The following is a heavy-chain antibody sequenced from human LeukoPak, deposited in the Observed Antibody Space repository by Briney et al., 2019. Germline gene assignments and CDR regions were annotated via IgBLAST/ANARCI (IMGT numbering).Heavy chain of an antibody. CDR2: IYTSGST. D-gene: IGHD4-11*01. CDR1: GGSIRSYY. J-gene: IGHJ4*02. CDR3: ARETSHSARLGIDY. Sequence: SETLSLTCTVSGGSIRSYYWSWIRQPAGKGLEWIGRIYTSGSTNYNPSLKSRVTMSVDTSKNQLSLKLSSVTAADTAVYYCARETSHSARLGIDYWGQGTLVTVSS. V-gene: IGHV4-4*07.